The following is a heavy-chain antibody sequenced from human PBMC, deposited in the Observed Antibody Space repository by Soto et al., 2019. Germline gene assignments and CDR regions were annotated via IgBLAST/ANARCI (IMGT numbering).Heavy chain of an antibody. D-gene: IGHD3-10*01. CDR2: INPNSGGT. Sequence: ASVKVSCKASGYTFTGYYMHWVRQAPGQGLEWMGWINPNSGGTNYAQKFQGWVTMTRDTSISTAYMELSRLRSDDTAVYYCARSRTRLAMVRGVILGDAFDIWGQWTMVTVSS. V-gene: IGHV1-2*04. J-gene: IGHJ3*02. CDR1: GYTFTGYY. CDR3: ARSRTRLAMVRGVILGDAFDI.